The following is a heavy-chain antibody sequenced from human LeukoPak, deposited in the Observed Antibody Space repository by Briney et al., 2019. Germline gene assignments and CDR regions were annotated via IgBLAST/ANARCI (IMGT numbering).Heavy chain of an antibody. D-gene: IGHD4-23*01. Sequence: ASVKVSCTVSGYTLTELSMHWVRQAPGKGLEWMGGFDPEDGETIYAQKFQGRVTMTEDTSTDTAYMELSSLRSEDTAVYYCATLLTTVVIAGDDAFDIWGQGIMVTVSS. V-gene: IGHV1-24*01. J-gene: IGHJ3*02. CDR2: FDPEDGET. CDR3: ATLLTTVVIAGDDAFDI. CDR1: GYTLTELS.